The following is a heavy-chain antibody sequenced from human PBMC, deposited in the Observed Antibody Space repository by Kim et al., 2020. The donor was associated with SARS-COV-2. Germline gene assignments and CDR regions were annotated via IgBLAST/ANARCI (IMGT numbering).Heavy chain of an antibody. D-gene: IGHD3-10*01. V-gene: IGHV1-18*04. J-gene: IGHJ6*02. CDR1: GYTFTSYG. CDR3: ARDVSGLLWFGELRDHYGMDV. Sequence: ASVKVSCKASGYTFTSYGISWVRQAPGQGLEWMGWISAYNGNTNYAQKLQGRVTMTTDTSTSTAYMELRSLRSDDTAVYYCARDVSGLLWFGELRDHYGMDVWGQGTTVTVSS. CDR2: ISAYNGNT.